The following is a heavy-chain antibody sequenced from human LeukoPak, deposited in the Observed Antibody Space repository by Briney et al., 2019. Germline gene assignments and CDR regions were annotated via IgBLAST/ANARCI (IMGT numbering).Heavy chain of an antibody. CDR1: GGSISYYY. Sequence: SETRSLTCTVSGGSISYYYCSCIRQPPGKGLELIGYIYYSGSTNYNTSLKSRVTISVDTSKNQFSLKLTSVTAADTAVYYCARVWSSRKAFDIWGQGTMVTVSS. J-gene: IGHJ3*02. D-gene: IGHD3-16*01. CDR2: IYYSGST. CDR3: ARVWSSRKAFDI. V-gene: IGHV4-59*01.